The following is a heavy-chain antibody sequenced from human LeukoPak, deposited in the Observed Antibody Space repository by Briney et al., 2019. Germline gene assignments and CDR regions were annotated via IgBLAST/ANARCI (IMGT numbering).Heavy chain of an antibody. CDR2: MSYDGSNK. CDR3: ATAALWIQLWLPQDY. D-gene: IGHD5-18*01. Sequence: GGSLRLSCAASGFSFSSYGMHWVRQAPGKGLEWVAVMSYDGSNKYYADSVKGRFTISRDNSKNTLYLQMNSLRAEDTAVYSCATAALWIQLWLPQDYWGHRTLVTVSS. V-gene: IGHV3-30*03. CDR1: GFSFSSYG. J-gene: IGHJ4*01.